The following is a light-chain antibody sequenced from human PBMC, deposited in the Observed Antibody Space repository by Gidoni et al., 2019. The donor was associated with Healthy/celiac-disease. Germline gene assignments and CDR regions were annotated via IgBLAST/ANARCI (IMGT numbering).Light chain of an antibody. CDR1: QSIGYY. J-gene: IGKJ4*01. CDR2: DAS. V-gene: IGKV3-11*01. Sequence: ETVLTQSPATLSLSPGERATLSCRASQSIGYYLAWYQQKPGQAPRLLIYDASNRATGIPARFSGSGSGTDFTLTISSLEPEDFAVYYCQQRSNWPTFGGGTKVEIK. CDR3: QQRSNWPT.